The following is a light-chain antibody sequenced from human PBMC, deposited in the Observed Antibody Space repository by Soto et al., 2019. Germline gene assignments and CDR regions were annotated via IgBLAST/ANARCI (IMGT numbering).Light chain of an antibody. Sequence: QSVLTQPPSASGTPGQRVTISCSGGSSNIGTNAVNWYQQLPGTAPKLLIYNNNQRPSGVPDRFSGSKSGTSASLAISGLQSEDEADYYCAAWYDSLNGYVFGTGTRSPS. J-gene: IGLJ1*01. CDR2: NNN. CDR1: SSNIGTNA. V-gene: IGLV1-44*01. CDR3: AAWYDSLNGYV.